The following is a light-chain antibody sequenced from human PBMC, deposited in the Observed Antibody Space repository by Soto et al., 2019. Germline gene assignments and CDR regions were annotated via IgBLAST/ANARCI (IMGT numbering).Light chain of an antibody. Sequence: IPLTQSPSSLSASVGDRVTITCQASRGISSYLAWYQQKPGKAPKLLVYSASTLQSGVPSRFSGSGSGPDFTLTISSLQPEDSATYFCQQLNSYPQTFGQGTRLEIK. CDR2: SAS. V-gene: IGKV1-9*01. CDR3: QQLNSYPQT. J-gene: IGKJ5*01. CDR1: RGISSY.